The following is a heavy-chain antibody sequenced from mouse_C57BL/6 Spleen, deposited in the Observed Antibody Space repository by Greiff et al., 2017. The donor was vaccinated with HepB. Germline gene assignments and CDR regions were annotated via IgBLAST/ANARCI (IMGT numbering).Heavy chain of an antibody. CDR3: ASEGTSGTWFAY. CDR1: GFSLTSYG. Sequence: QVHVKQSGPGLVAPSQSLSITCTVSGFSLTSYGVDWVRQSPGKGLEWLGVIWGVGSTNYNSALKSRLSISKDNSKSQVFLKMNSLQTDDTAMYYCASEGTSGTWFAYWGQGTLVTVSA. CDR2: IWGVGST. D-gene: IGHD4-1*01. V-gene: IGHV2-6*01. J-gene: IGHJ3*01.